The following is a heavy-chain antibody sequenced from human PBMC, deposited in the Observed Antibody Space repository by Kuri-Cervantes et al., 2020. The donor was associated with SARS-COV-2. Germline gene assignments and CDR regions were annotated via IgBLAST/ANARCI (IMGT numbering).Heavy chain of an antibody. V-gene: IGHV3-30*02. CDR1: GFTFSSYG. CDR2: IRYDGSNK. CDR3: AKDRRGSGPFDY. D-gene: IGHD3-10*01. J-gene: IGHJ4*02. Sequence: GGSLRLSCAASGFTFSSYGMHWVRQAPGKGLEWVAFIRYDGSNKYYADSVKGRFTISRDNSKNTLYLQMNGLRAEDTAVYYCAKDRRGSGPFDYWGQGTLVTVSS.